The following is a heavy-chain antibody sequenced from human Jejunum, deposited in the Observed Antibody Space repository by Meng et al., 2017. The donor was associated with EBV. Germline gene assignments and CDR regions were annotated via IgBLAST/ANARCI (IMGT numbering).Heavy chain of an antibody. Sequence: QITWKESGPTLVKPTQTRTLTCTFSGFSLSTSGVGVAWFRQPPGKALEWLALTYWDADKRYNPSLRDRLSITKDTSKNQVVLTMTNMDPVDTATYFCAHRGYNFAFDYWGQGALVTVSS. CDR3: AHRGYNFAFDY. D-gene: IGHD5-24*01. V-gene: IGHV2-5*02. CDR2: TYWDADK. CDR1: GFSLSTSGVG. J-gene: IGHJ4*02.